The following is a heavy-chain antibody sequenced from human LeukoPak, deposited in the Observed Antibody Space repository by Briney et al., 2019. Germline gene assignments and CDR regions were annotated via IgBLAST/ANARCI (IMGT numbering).Heavy chain of an antibody. D-gene: IGHD3-22*01. CDR1: GFTFSSYS. CDR2: ISSSSSTI. CDR3: ARVSSGYYRGAFDP. Sequence: GGSLRLSCAASGFTFSSYSMNWVRQAPGKGLEWVSYISSSSSTIYYADSVKGRFTISRDNAKNSLYLQMSSLRDEDTAVYYCARVSSGYYRGAFDPWGQGTLVTVSS. V-gene: IGHV3-48*02. J-gene: IGHJ5*02.